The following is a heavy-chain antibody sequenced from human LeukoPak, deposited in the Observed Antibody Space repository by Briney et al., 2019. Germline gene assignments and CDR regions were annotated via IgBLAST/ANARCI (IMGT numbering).Heavy chain of an antibody. V-gene: IGHV4-34*01. Sequence: SETLSLTCAVYGGSFSGYYWSWIRQPPGKGLEWIGEINHSGSTNHNPSLKSRVTISVDTSKNQFSLKLSSVTAADTAVYYCARWALYDGNWFDPWGQGTLVTVSS. CDR2: INHSGST. CDR3: ARWALYDGNWFDP. CDR1: GGSFSGYY. J-gene: IGHJ5*02. D-gene: IGHD3-3*01.